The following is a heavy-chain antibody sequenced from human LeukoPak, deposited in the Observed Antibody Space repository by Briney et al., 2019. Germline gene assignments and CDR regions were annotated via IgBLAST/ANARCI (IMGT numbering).Heavy chain of an antibody. D-gene: IGHD3-9*01. V-gene: IGHV4-31*03. J-gene: IGHJ4*02. CDR3: ARDPGILTGYYYFDY. Sequence: SETLSHTCTVSGGSISSGGYYWSWIRQHPGKGLEWIGYIYYSGSTYYNPSLKSRVTISVDTSKNQFSLKLSSVTAADTAVYYCARDPGILTGYYYFDYWGQGTLVTVSS. CDR1: GGSISSGGYY. CDR2: IYYSGST.